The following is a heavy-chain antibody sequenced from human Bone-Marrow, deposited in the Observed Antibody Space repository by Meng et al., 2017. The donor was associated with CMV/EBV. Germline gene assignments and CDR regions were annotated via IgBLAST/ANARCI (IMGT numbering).Heavy chain of an antibody. CDR1: GFTFNNYG. V-gene: IGHV3-30*02. CDR3: ARDLHFHSARPLYFDY. Sequence: GESLKISCGASGFTFNNYGMHWVRQAPGKGLEWVAFIGFDGSNECYADSVKGRFTISRDNSNNTLYLQMNNRRPEDTAVYYCARDLHFHSARPLYFDYWGQGTLVTVSS. CDR2: IGFDGSNE. D-gene: IGHD6-6*01. J-gene: IGHJ4*02.